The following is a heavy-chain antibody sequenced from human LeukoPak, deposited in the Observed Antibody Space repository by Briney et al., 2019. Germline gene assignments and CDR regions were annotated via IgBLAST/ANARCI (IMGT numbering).Heavy chain of an antibody. J-gene: IGHJ3*02. V-gene: IGHV1-24*01. CDR2: FDPEDGET. D-gene: IGHD2-2*01. CDR3: ARELVPAASTDDAFDI. CDR1: GYTLTELS. Sequence: ASVKVSCKVSGYTLTELSMHWVRQAPGKGLEWMGGFDPEDGETIYAQKFQGRVTMTEDTSTDTAYMELSSLRSEDTAVYYCARELVPAASTDDAFDIWGQGTMVTVSS.